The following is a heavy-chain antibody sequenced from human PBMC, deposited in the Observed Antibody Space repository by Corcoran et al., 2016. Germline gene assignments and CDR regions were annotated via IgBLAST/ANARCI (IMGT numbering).Heavy chain of an antibody. CDR1: GERVLRKRGS. V-gene: IGHV6-1*01. D-gene: IGHD1-26*01. CDR3: GRGSGSSGFDY. CDR2: TYYRSKWYN. Sequence: QVQLQQSGPGLVQPSQTLSLTFPISGERVLRKRGSWHGMRQSPSRGLEWRGRTYYRSKWYNDYAVSVKSRITSSPDTYKNQFYLQLNSVTPDDTAVYYCGRGSGSSGFDYWGQGTLVTVSS. J-gene: IGHJ4*02.